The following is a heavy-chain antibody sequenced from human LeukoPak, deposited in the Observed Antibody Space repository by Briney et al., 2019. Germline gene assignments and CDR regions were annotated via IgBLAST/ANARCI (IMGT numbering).Heavy chain of an antibody. CDR1: GFNVSSNY. CDR3: ARGGTPGFSTGRIDY. Sequence: GGSLRLSCAASGFNVSSNYMSWVRPAPGKGLEWVSVLYGAGSTYYADSVKGRFTISRHDSQNTLFLQMNSLRAEDTAVYYCARGGTPGFSTGRIDYWGQGTLVTVSS. CDR2: LYGAGST. D-gene: IGHD6-19*01. V-gene: IGHV3-53*04. J-gene: IGHJ4*02.